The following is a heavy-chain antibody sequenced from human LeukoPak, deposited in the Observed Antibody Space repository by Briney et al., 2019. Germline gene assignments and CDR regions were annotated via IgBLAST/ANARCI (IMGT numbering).Heavy chain of an antibody. CDR2: IRYHGTEK. J-gene: IGHJ3*02. CDR1: GFTFSSYD. CDR3: VRGPGYSYGFDAFDI. V-gene: IGHV3-30*02. Sequence: GGSLRLSCAASGFTFSSYDMDWVRQAPGKGLEWVAFIRYHGTEKYYADSVQGRLTISRDNSKNTLYLQLNSLRTEDTAVYYCVRGPGYSYGFDAFDIWGQGTMVTVSS. D-gene: IGHD5-18*01.